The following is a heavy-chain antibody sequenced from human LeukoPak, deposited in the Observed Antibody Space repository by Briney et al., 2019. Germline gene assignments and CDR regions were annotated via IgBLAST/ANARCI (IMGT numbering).Heavy chain of an antibody. CDR1: GYTFTSYD. CDR3: ARTNYCSSTSCYPDY. Sequence: ASVKVSCKASGYTFTSYDINWVRQATGQGVEWMGWMNPNSGNTGYAQKFQGRVTMTRNTSISTAYMELSSLRSEDTAVYYCARTNYCSSTSCYPDYWGQGTLVTVSS. V-gene: IGHV1-8*01. D-gene: IGHD2-2*01. CDR2: MNPNSGNT. J-gene: IGHJ4*02.